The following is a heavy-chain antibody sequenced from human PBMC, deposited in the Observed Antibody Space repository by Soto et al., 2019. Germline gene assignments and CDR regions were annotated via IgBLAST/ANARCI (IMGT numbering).Heavy chain of an antibody. CDR2: IYADGRT. CDR3: PRDIDS. V-gene: IGHV3-66*01. CDR1: GFIAITIY. J-gene: IGHJ4*02. Sequence: GGSLRLSCEASGFIAITIYISWVRQAPGKGLEWVSTIYADGRTYYADSVKGRFTMSRDDVKNTLFLQMNSLRVEDTAVYYCPRDIDSCGQGT.